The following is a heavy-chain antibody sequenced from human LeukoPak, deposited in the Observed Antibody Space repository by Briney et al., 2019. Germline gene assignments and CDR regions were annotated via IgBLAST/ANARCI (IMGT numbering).Heavy chain of an antibody. J-gene: IGHJ4*02. CDR3: ARDSAISSAGSDY. V-gene: IGHV3-7*01. D-gene: IGHD6-19*01. CDR2: IKPDGSGE. Sequence: GGSLRLSCAASGFTFSSYWMCWVRQAPGKGLEWVANIKPDGSGEYYVDSVKGRFTISRDNAKTSLYLQMNNLRAEDSALYYCARDSAISSAGSDYWGQGALVTVSS. CDR1: GFTFSSYW.